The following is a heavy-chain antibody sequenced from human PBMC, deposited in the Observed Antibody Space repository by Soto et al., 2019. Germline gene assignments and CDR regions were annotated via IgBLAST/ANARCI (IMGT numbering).Heavy chain of an antibody. D-gene: IGHD6-19*01. CDR2: IFYDGSNK. CDR3: AKDWSSSGWFNRFDR. V-gene: IGHV3-30*18. J-gene: IGHJ5*02. CDR1: GFTLSNTG. Sequence: QVELVESGGGVVQPGRSLRLSCVASGFTLSNTGIHWVRQAPGKGLEWVAMIFYDGSNKFYADSVKGRFTISRDNFNTTLSLHMDRLSPEETSISYCAKDWSSSGWFNRFDRWGQGTLITVSS.